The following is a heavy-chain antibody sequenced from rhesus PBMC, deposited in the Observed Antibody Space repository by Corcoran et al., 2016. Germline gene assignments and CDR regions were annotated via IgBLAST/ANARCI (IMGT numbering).Heavy chain of an antibody. J-gene: IGHJ6*01. Sequence: QVQLQESGPGLVKPSETLSLTCAVSGGSVSSSNWWSWIRQPPGKGLEWIGYISGSSGSTYYNPSLKSRVTISTDTAKNQFSLKGGSVTAADTAVYYCARERVPSHYRLDSWGQGVGVTGSS. CDR1: GGSVSSSNW. CDR2: ISGSSGST. D-gene: IGHD1-14*01. CDR3: ARERVPSHYRLDS. V-gene: IGHV4-65*01.